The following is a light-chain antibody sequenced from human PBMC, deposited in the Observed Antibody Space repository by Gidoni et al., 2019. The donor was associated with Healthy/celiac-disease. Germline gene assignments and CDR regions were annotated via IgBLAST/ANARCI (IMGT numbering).Light chain of an antibody. Sequence: SYALTQQPSVSVSPGQTARITCSGDALPKQYAYWYQQKPGQAPVLVIYKDSERPSGIPERFSGSSSGTTVTLTISGVQAEDEADYYCQSADSSGVVFGGGTKLTVL. V-gene: IGLV3-25*03. CDR2: KDS. J-gene: IGLJ2*01. CDR1: ALPKQY. CDR3: QSADSSGVV.